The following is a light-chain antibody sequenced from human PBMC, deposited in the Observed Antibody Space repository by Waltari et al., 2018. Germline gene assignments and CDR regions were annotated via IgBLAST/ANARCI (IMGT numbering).Light chain of an antibody. J-gene: IGLJ2*01. CDR1: SPTIGSNT. V-gene: IGLV1-44*01. CDR2: SNH. CDR3: ATRDDSLNGLI. Sequence: QSVLTQPPSASGTPGQRVTISCSGSSPTIGSNTVHWYQQLPGTAPKLLIFSNHQRPSGVPGRFSGSKSGTSASLAISGLQSDDEAEYFCATRDDSLNGLIFGGGTKLTVL.